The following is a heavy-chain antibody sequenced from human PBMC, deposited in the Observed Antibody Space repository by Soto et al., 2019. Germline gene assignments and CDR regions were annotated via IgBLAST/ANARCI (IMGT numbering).Heavy chain of an antibody. V-gene: IGHV1-18*01. CDR3: AREGALVVVAATLDYFDY. D-gene: IGHD2-15*01. CDR1: GYTFTSYG. CDR2: ISAYNGNT. J-gene: IGHJ4*02. Sequence: ASVKVSFKASGYTFTSYGISWVRQAPGQGLEWMGWISAYNGNTNYAQKLQGRVTMTTDTSTSTAYMELRSLRSDDTAVYYCAREGALVVVAATLDYFDYWGQGTLVTVSS.